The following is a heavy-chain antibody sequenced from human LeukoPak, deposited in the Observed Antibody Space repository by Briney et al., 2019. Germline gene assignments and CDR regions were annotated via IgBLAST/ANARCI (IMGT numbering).Heavy chain of an antibody. Sequence: SETLSLTCTVSGGSLSSSSYYWGWIRQPPGKGLEWIGSIYYSGSTYYNPSLKSRVTISVDTSKNQFSLKLSSVTAADTAVYYCARRYSSGWYTYWGQGTLVTVSS. J-gene: IGHJ4*02. CDR2: IYYSGST. V-gene: IGHV4-39*01. CDR3: ARRYSSGWYTY. D-gene: IGHD6-19*01. CDR1: GGSLSSSSYY.